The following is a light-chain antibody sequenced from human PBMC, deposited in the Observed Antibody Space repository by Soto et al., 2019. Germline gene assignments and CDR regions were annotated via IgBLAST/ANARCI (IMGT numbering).Light chain of an antibody. Sequence: DIQMTQSPSSLSASVGDTVTLTCRASRSINFYLSWFQVKPGRAPNLLIYFASSLQAGVPSRFSGAGSQTDFTLTIAGLHPEDFASYYCLQTYSVPYTFGQRT. CDR1: RSINFY. CDR3: LQTYSVPYT. CDR2: FAS. J-gene: IGKJ2*01. V-gene: IGKV1-39*01.